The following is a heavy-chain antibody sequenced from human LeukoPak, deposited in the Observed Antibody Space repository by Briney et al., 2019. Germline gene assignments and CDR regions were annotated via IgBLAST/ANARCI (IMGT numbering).Heavy chain of an antibody. V-gene: IGHV5-51*01. D-gene: IGHD3-10*01. J-gene: IGHJ4*02. Sequence: GESLKISCKGSGYSFTSYWIGWVRQMPGKGLGWMGIIYPGDSDTRYSPSFQGQVTISADKSISTAYLQWSSLKASDTAMYYCARSGGYYGSGSSPFDYWGQGTLVTVSS. CDR2: IYPGDSDT. CDR3: ARSGGYYGSGSSPFDY. CDR1: GYSFTSYW.